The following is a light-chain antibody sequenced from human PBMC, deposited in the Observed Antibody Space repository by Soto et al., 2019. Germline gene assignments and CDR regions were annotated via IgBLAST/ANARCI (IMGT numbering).Light chain of an antibody. V-gene: IGLV2-11*01. CDR2: DVI. CDR1: SSDVGGYDY. J-gene: IGLJ2*01. Sequence: QSALTQPRSVSGSPGQSVTISCTGTSSDVGGYDYVSWYQQHPGKAPKPMIYDVIERPSGVPDRFSGSKSGNTAALTISGLQAEDEADYYCCSYAGSFVVFGGGTKVTVL. CDR3: CSYAGSFVV.